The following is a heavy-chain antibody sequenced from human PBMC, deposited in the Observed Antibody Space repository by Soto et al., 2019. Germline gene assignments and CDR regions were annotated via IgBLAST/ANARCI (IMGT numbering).Heavy chain of an antibody. CDR3: ATYTSLDY. CDR2: IYCGGST. J-gene: IGHJ4*02. CDR1: GFTVSNNY. D-gene: IGHD2-2*02. Sequence: AGSLRLSCAASGFTVSNNYMSWVRQAPGKGLEWVSLIYCGGSTFYADSVKGRFTISRDNSKNTLFLQMNSLIAEDTAVYFCATYTSLDYWGQGTLVTVSS. V-gene: IGHV3-53*01.